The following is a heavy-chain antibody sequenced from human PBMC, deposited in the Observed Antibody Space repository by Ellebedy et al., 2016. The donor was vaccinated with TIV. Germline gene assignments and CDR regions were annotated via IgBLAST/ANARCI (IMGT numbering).Heavy chain of an antibody. CDR1: GYSFTDYW. Sequence: GESLKISCKGSGYSFTDYWIGWVRQMPGKGLEWMGIIYPGDSDTTYSPSFHGQVTLSADKSISTAYLQWTSLTASDTAMYYCARRFSGSYYASGSYYFDYWGQGTLVTVSS. D-gene: IGHD3-10*01. V-gene: IGHV5-51*01. CDR3: ARRFSGSYYASGSYYFDY. J-gene: IGHJ4*02. CDR2: IYPGDSDT.